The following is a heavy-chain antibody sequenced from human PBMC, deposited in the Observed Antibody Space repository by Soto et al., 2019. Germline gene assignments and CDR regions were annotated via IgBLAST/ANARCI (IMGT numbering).Heavy chain of an antibody. Sequence: QVQLQESGPGLVKPSGTLSLTCAVSGVTISSHDWWTWVRQPPGQGQEWLGERHQSGNTNYNSSLASRVIISVDNSTNQFSLNLSSVTVEDAAVYYCATRDTSRFYWGQGNLVTVSS. CDR2: RHQSGNT. J-gene: IGHJ4*02. V-gene: IGHV4-4*02. D-gene: IGHD6-13*01. CDR1: GVTISSHDW. CDR3: ATRDTSRFY.